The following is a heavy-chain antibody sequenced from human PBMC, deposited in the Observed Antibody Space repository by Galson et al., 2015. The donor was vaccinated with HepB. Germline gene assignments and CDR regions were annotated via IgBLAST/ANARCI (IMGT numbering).Heavy chain of an antibody. V-gene: IGHV1-3*01. CDR2: INAGNGNT. J-gene: IGHJ2*01. D-gene: IGHD6-13*01. Sequence: SVKVSCKASGYTFTTYAMHWVRQAPGQRLEWMGWINAGNGNTEYSQKFQGRVTITRHTSASTAYMELTSLRSEDTAVYYCARTPGIVAAAGWYFDLWGRGTLVTVSS. CDR1: GYTFTTYA. CDR3: ARTPGIVAAAGWYFDL.